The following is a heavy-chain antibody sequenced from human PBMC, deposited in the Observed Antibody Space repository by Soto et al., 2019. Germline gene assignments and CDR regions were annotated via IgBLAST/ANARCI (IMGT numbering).Heavy chain of an antibody. CDR1: GLTFSNVW. D-gene: IGHD5-18*01. CDR2: IKSKSDGETA. V-gene: IGHV3-15*01. CDR3: AITATVNRASSTSFDY. Sequence: GGSLRLSCAAAGLTFSNVWMTWVRQAPGKGLEWVGRIKSKSDGETADGAAPGKARFTISRDDSKNTVFLEMKSLKSEDTPPSSFAITATVNRASSTSFDYRGRGTQV. J-gene: IGHJ4*02.